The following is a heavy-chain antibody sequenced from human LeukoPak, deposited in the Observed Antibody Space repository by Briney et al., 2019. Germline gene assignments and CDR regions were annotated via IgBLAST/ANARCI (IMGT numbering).Heavy chain of an antibody. J-gene: IGHJ4*02. D-gene: IGHD3-9*01. Sequence: GGSLRLSCAVSGFTFSSYAMSWVRQAPGKGLEWVSVISGSGGSTYYAGSVKGRFTMSRDDSKKTLYLQMDSLSAEDTAVYYCAKNFDGTYYSNIDNWGQGTLVTVSS. V-gene: IGHV3-23*01. CDR1: GFTFSSYA. CDR3: AKNFDGTYYSNIDN. CDR2: ISGSGGST.